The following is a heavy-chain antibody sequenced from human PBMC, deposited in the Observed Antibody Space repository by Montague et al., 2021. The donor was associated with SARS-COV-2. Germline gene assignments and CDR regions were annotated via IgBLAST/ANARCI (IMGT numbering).Heavy chain of an antibody. D-gene: IGHD3-3*01. J-gene: IGHJ4*02. CDR1: GGSISSYY. Sequence: SETLSLTCTVSGGSISSYYWSWIRQPPGKGLEWIGYIYYSGSTNYNPSLKSRVTISVDTSKNQFSLKLSSVTAADTAVYYCARVRGLTIFGVVVPFDYWGQGTLVTVSS. V-gene: IGHV4-59*01. CDR2: IYYSGST. CDR3: ARVRGLTIFGVVVPFDY.